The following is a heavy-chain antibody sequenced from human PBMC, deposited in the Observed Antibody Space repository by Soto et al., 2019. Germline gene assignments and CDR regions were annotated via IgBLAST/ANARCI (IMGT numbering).Heavy chain of an antibody. J-gene: IGHJ4*02. V-gene: IGHV3-74*01. D-gene: IGHD5-18*01. CDR1: GFTFSSYW. CDR3: ARDSINTAMVPELDY. Sequence: GGSLRLSCAASGFTFSSYWMHWVRQAPGKGLVWVSRINSDGSSTSYADSVKGRFTISRDNAKNTLYLQMNSLRAEDTAVYYCARDSINTAMVPELDYWGQGTLVTVSS. CDR2: INSDGSST.